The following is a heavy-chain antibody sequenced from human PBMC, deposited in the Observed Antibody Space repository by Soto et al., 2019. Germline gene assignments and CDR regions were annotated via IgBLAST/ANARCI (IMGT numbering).Heavy chain of an antibody. D-gene: IGHD6-19*01. CDR1: GFAFSDYG. J-gene: IGHJ3*02. CDR3: ANAGAGIAVTGHERFEI. CDR2: ISYDGIYE. V-gene: IGHV3-30*18. Sequence: QVQLVESGGGVVQPGKSLRLSCAASGFAFSDYGMHWVRQTPGKGLEWVAIISYDGIYEYYADYVKGRFTLSRDNSKYTLYLQMNSLSTGVTAIYYCANAGAGIAVTGHERFEIWGQGTMVTVSS.